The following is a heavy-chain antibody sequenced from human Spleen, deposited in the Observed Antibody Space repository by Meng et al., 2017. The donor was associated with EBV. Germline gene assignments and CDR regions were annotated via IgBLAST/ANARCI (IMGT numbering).Heavy chain of an antibody. D-gene: IGHD1-26*01. CDR2: INQSGSI. J-gene: IGHJ4*02. CDR1: GASFSSYY. CDR3: ARGPYYE. V-gene: IGHV4-34*01. Sequence: QVQLQQWGQGLLKPSATLSLAFAVSGASFSSYYWSLIHQPPGKGLEWIGEINQSGSIYYNPSLMGRVTISGDTTRNQFSQKLISVTAADTAVYYCARGPYYEWGQGTLVTVSS.